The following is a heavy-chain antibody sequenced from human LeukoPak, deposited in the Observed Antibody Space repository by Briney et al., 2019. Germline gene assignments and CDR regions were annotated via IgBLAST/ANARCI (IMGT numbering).Heavy chain of an antibody. CDR3: ARDNLAPSGVKGFHH. CDR1: GGTFSFYS. Sequence: SVTVTCTASGGTFSFYSFNWVRQAPGQGLEGVGGIIPKFGSTNYAQKFHDRLSITTDESTTTPYMELSSLRSEDTALYFCARDNLAPSGVKGFHHWGPGTLVTVSS. J-gene: IGHJ1*01. D-gene: IGHD3-16*02. V-gene: IGHV1-69*05. CDR2: IIPKFGST.